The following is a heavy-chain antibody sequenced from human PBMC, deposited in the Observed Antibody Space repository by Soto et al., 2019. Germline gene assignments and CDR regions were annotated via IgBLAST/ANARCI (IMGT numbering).Heavy chain of an antibody. D-gene: IGHD2-2*01. Sequence: NPSETLSLTCAVSSGSISSSNWWSWVRQPPGKGLEWIGEIYHSGSTNYNPSLKSRVTISVDKSKNQFSLKLSSVTAADTAVYYCARTRAARSCSSTSCDYYYYMDVWGKGTTVTVSS. CDR2: IYHSGST. V-gene: IGHV4-4*02. CDR3: ARTRAARSCSSTSCDYYYYMDV. J-gene: IGHJ6*03. CDR1: SGSISSSNW.